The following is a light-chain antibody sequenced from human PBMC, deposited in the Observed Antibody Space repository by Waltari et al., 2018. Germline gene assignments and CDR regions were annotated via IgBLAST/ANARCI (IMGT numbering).Light chain of an antibody. Sequence: QSALTQPASVSGSPGQSITISCTGTSSDVGGYNYVSWYQQRPGKAPKLIIYEVNNRPSGVSNRLSGSKSGHTAYLTISGLQPEDEADYYCSSYRTTNTWVFGGGTKLTVL. CDR2: EVN. CDR3: SSYRTTNTWV. CDR1: SSDVGGYNY. V-gene: IGLV2-14*01. J-gene: IGLJ3*02.